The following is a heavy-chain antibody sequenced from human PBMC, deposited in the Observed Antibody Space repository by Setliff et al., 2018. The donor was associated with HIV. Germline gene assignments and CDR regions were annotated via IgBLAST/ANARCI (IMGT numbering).Heavy chain of an antibody. CDR2: IYHSGTT. Sequence: SETLSLNCDVSEFSIMSDYYWGWIRKPPGMGLEWIGSIYHSGTTYYSPSLHSRVSMSVDTSKNQFTLNLRSVTAADTAVYYCARHCTSSSGFVDYWGQGTLVTVSS. CDR1: EFSIMSDYY. D-gene: IGHD2-2*01. CDR3: ARHCTSSSGFVDY. J-gene: IGHJ4*02. V-gene: IGHV4-38-2*01.